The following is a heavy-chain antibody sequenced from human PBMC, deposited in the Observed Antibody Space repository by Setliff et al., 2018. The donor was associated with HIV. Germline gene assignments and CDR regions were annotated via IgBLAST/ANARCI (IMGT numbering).Heavy chain of an antibody. V-gene: IGHV1-46*01. J-gene: IGHJ6*03. CDR1: GYTFTTYY. CDR2: IIPSGGGGT. Sequence: ASVKVSCKASGYTFTTYYMHWVRQAPGQGLEWMGGIIPSGGGGTNYAQKFQGRVTMTWDTSTSTVYMELSSLRSEDTAVYYCARGVWELPPYYMDVWGKGTTVTVS. CDR3: ARGVWELPPYYMDV. D-gene: IGHD1-26*01.